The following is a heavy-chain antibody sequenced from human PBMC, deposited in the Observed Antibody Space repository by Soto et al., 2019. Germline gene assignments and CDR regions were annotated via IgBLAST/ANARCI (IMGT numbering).Heavy chain of an antibody. CDR2: INHSGST. J-gene: IGHJ4*02. V-gene: IGHV4-34*01. D-gene: IGHD2-2*01. Sequence: QVQLQQWGAGLLKPSETLSLTCAVYGGSFSGYYWSWIRQPPGKGLEWIGEINHSGSTNYNPSLKSRVTISVDTSKNQFSLQLSSVTAADTAVYYCARGPGYCSSTSCSSFDYWGQGTLVTVSS. CDR1: GGSFSGYY. CDR3: ARGPGYCSSTSCSSFDY.